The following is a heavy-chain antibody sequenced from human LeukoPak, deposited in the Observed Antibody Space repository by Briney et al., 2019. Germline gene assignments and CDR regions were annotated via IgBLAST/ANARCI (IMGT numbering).Heavy chain of an antibody. D-gene: IGHD5-12*01. Sequence: GGSLRLSCAASGFTFSDYYMSWIRQAPGKGLEWVSYISSSGSTIYYADSVKGRFTISRDNAKTSLYLQMNSLRAEDTAVYYCARDSSGYDFDLQFDYWGQGTLVTVSS. V-gene: IGHV3-11*01. CDR1: GFTFSDYY. CDR2: ISSSGSTI. J-gene: IGHJ4*02. CDR3: ARDSSGYDFDLQFDY.